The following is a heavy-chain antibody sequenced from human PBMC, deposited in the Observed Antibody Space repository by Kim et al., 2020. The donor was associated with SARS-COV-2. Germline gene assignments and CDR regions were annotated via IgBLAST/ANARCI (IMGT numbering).Heavy chain of an antibody. D-gene: IGHD3-16*01. Sequence: GGSLRLSCAASGFTFDDYTMHWVRQAPGKGLEWVSLIRWDGGSTYYADSVKGRFTISRDNSKNSLYLQMNSLRTEDTALYYCAKDEVGGGALDYWGQGTLVTVSS. CDR2: IRWDGGST. V-gene: IGHV3-43*01. J-gene: IGHJ4*02. CDR1: GFTFDDYT. CDR3: AKDEVGGGALDY.